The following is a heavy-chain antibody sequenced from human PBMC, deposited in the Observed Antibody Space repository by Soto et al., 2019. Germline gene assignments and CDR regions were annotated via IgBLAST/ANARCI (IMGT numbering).Heavy chain of an antibody. CDR2: IYYSGST. J-gene: IGHJ6*02. CDR3: ARDLRITGTQSYGMDV. CDR1: GGSVSSGSYY. V-gene: IGHV4-61*01. D-gene: IGHD1-7*01. Sequence: KPSETLSLTCTVSGGSVSSGSYYWSWIRQPPGKGLEWIGYIYYSGSTNYNPSLKSRVTISVDTSKNQFSLKLSSVTAADTAVYYCARDLRITGTQSYGMDVWGQGTTVTVSS.